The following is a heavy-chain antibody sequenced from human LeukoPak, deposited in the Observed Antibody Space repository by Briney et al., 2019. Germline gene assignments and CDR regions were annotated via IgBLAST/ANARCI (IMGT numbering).Heavy chain of an antibody. Sequence: SETLSLTCTVPGGSISSSSYYWAWIRQPPGKGLEWNGCIYYSGNTYYKSSLKSRVTIAVDTSKNQFSLKLNSVTAADTAVYYCARESYYDSSGYSHDAFDIWGQGTMVTVSS. CDR2: IYYSGNT. CDR3: ARESYYDSSGYSHDAFDI. J-gene: IGHJ3*02. CDR1: GGSISSSSYY. D-gene: IGHD3-22*01. V-gene: IGHV4-39*07.